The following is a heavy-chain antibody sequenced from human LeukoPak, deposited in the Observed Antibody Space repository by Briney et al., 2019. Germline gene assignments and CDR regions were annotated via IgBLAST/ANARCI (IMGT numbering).Heavy chain of an antibody. D-gene: IGHD5-24*01. J-gene: IGHJ4*02. V-gene: IGHV3-23*01. Sequence: PGGSLRLSCAASGFTFSNYAMSWVCQVPGKGLEWVSAISGSGGNTFYADSVKGRFTTSRDNSKNTLYLQVNSLRAADTAIYYCAKVQEMDTILPPFHYWGQGTLVTVSS. CDR3: AKVQEMDTILPPFHY. CDR2: ISGSGGNT. CDR1: GFTFSNYA.